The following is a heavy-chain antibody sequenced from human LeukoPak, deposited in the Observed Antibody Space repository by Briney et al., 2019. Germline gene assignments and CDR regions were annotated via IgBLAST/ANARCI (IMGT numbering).Heavy chain of an antibody. CDR1: GGSISSTAYH. D-gene: IGHD5-12*01. V-gene: IGHV4-39*07. CDR2: VHYSGST. Sequence: SETLSLTCSVSGGSISSTAYHWAWIRQSPGRGLEWIASVHYSGSTYYNPSLKSRVTISVDTSKNQFSLKLSSVTAADTAVYYCARDLNSGYDWAPHEVSGYWGQGTLVTVSS. J-gene: IGHJ4*02. CDR3: ARDLNSGYDWAPHEVSGY.